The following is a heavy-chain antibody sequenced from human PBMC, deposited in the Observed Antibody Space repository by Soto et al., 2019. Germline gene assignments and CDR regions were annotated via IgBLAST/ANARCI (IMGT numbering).Heavy chain of an antibody. CDR2: IYYSGST. CDR3: ARLGYYYYYMDV. Sequence: SETLSLTCTVPGGSISSSSYYWGWIRQPPGKGLEWIGSIYYSGSTYYNPSLKSRVTISVDTSKNQFSLKLSSVTAADTAVYYCARLGYYYYYMDVWGKGTTVTVSS. J-gene: IGHJ6*03. V-gene: IGHV4-39*01. CDR1: GGSISSSSYY.